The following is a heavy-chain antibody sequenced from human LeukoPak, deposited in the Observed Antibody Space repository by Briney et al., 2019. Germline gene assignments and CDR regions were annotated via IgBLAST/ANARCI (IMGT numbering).Heavy chain of an antibody. D-gene: IGHD2-15*01. CDR2: ISGSGGSA. Sequence: GGSLRLSCAASGFTFSSYAMSWVRQAPGKGLEWVSAISGSGGSAYYADSVRGRFTISRDNSKNTLYLQMNSLRAEDTAVYYCAKDHSVVAATLGYWGQGTLVTVSS. V-gene: IGHV3-23*01. CDR3: AKDHSVVAATLGY. J-gene: IGHJ4*02. CDR1: GFTFSSYA.